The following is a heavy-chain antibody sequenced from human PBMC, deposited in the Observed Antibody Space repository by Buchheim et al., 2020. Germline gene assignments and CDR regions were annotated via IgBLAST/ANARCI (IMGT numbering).Heavy chain of an antibody. CDR2: ISGSGGSQ. Sequence: EVQLLESGGGLVQPGGSLKPSCAASGFTFSSYAMRWVRQAPGKGVEWVSAISGSGGSQYLANSVKGRFTISRENSQNTLLPQMNSLRAEDTAVYYCAKDPLWEVHTDGDYWGQGTL. V-gene: IGHV3-23*01. CDR1: GFTFSSYA. D-gene: IGHD1-26*01. J-gene: IGHJ4*02. CDR3: AKDPLWEVHTDGDY.